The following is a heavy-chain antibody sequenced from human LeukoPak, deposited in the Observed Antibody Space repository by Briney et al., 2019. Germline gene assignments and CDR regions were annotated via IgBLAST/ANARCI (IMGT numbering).Heavy chain of an antibody. CDR3: ARNPRSGYFPHYHYYGMDV. CDR1: GGSISSYY. CDR2: IYYSGTT. J-gene: IGHJ6*02. V-gene: IGHV4-59*01. Sequence: SETLSLTCTVSGGSISSYYWNWIRQPPGEGLEWIGYIYYSGTTNYNPSLKSRVTISVDTSKNQFSLKLSSVTAADTAVYYCARNPRSGYFPHYHYYGMDVWGQGTTVTVSS. D-gene: IGHD3-3*01.